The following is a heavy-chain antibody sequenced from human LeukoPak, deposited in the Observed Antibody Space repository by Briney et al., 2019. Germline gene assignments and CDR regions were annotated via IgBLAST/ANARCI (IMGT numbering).Heavy chain of an antibody. D-gene: IGHD6-13*01. CDR3: AMSSSWPYFDY. CDR1: GFTVSSNY. CDR2: IYSGGST. Sequence: GGSLRLSCAASGFTVSSNYMSWVRQAPGKGLGWVSVIYSGGSTYYADSVKGRFTISRDNAKNSLYLQMNSLRAEDTAVYYCAMSSSWPYFDYWGQGTLVTVSS. J-gene: IGHJ4*02. V-gene: IGHV3-53*01.